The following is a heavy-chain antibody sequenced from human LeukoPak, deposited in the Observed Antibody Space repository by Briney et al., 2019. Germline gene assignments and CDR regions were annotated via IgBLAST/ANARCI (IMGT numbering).Heavy chain of an antibody. D-gene: IGHD2-15*01. V-gene: IGHV3-49*04. CDR3: TRALHYDY. CDR2: IRSKAYAGTT. Sequence: PGRALSLSGTASGFPFGDYAMSGVRQGPGKGLDWVRFIRSKAYAGTTEYAPSVKGRFTISRDDSKSIAYLQMNSLKTEDTAVYYCTRALHYDYWGQGTLVTVSS. CDR1: GFPFGDYA. J-gene: IGHJ4*02.